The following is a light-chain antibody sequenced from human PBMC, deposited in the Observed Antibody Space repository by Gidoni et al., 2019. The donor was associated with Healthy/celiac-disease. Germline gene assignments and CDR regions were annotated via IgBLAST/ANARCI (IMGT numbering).Light chain of an antibody. CDR1: QSLLHSNGYNY. Sequence: DIVMTQSPLSLPVTPGEPASISCRSSQSLLHSNGYNYLDWYLQKPGQSPQLLSYLGSNRASRVPDRFSGSGSGTDFTLKISRVEAEDVGVYYCMQALQTPRTFGQGTKVEIK. J-gene: IGKJ1*01. CDR3: MQALQTPRT. V-gene: IGKV2-28*01. CDR2: LGS.